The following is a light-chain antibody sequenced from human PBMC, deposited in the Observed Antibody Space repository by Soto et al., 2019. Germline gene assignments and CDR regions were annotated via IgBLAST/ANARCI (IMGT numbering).Light chain of an antibody. V-gene: IGKV1-39*01. Sequence: IQMTQSPSSLSASVGDRVTITCRASQSISSYLNWYQQKPGKAPKLLIYAASSLQSGVPSRFSGSGSGTDFTLTISSLQPDDFATYYCQQSYSTPPSFGQGTKLEIK. CDR1: QSISSY. J-gene: IGKJ2*01. CDR2: AAS. CDR3: QQSYSTPPS.